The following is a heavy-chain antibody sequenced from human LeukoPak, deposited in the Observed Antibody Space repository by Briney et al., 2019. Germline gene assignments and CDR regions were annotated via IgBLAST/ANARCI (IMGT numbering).Heavy chain of an antibody. D-gene: IGHD2-8*01. CDR1: GGSFSGYY. CDR3: ARGGQDIVLMVYRNWFDP. CDR2: INHSGST. V-gene: IGHV4-34*01. J-gene: IGHJ5*02. Sequence: SETLFLTCAVYGGSFSGYYWSWIRQPPGKGLEWIGEINHSGSTNYNPSLKSRVTISVDTSKNQFSLKLSSVTAADTAVYYCARGGQDIVLMVYRNWFDPWGQGTLVTVSS.